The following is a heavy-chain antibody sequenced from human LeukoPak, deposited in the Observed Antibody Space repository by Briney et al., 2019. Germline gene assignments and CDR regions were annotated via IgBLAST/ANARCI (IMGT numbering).Heavy chain of an antibody. J-gene: IGHJ4*01. V-gene: IGHV3-21*01. CDR2: ISSTSTYI. Sequence: TGGSLRLSCAASGFSFSSYRMNWVRQAPGKGLQWVSSISSTSTYIYYADSLKGRFTISRDNAKNSLFLQMNDLGAEDTAVYYCARDRGGTSFVDYWGQEPWSPSPQ. CDR3: ARDRGGTSFVDY. D-gene: IGHD1-1*01. CDR1: GFSFSSYR.